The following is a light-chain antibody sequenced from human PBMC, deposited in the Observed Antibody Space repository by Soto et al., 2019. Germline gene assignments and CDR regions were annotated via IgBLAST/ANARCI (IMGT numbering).Light chain of an antibody. J-gene: IGLJ1*01. Sequence: QSVLTQPPSASGTPGQRVSISYSGSSSSIGSNTVNWDQQFPGTAPKLLIYGDTNRPSGVPDRFSGSRSGTSASLAIAGLQAEDEADYYCQSYDSRLSGYVFGSGTKRTVL. V-gene: IGLV1-40*01. CDR1: SSSIGSNT. CDR2: GDT. CDR3: QSYDSRLSGYV.